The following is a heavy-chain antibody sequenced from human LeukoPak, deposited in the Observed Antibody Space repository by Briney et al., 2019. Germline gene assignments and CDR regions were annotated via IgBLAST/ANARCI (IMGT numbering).Heavy chain of an antibody. CDR2: ISSSSSYI. V-gene: IGHV3-21*01. CDR1: GFTFSSYS. D-gene: IGHD3-3*01. CDR3: ARGHYDFWSGYQAALQY. Sequence: PGGSLRLSCAASGFTFSSYSMNWVRQAPGKGLEWVSSISSSSSYIYYADSVKGRFTISRDNAKNSLYLQMNSLRAEDTAVYYCARGHYDFWSGYQAALQYWGQGTLVTVSS. J-gene: IGHJ4*02.